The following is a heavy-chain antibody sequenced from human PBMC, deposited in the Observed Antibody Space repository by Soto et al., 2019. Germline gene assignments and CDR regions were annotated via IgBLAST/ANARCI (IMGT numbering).Heavy chain of an antibody. CDR2: INAGNGNT. J-gene: IGHJ5*02. V-gene: IGHV1-3*01. CDR1: GYTFTSYA. D-gene: IGHD6-13*01. Sequence: ASVKVSCKASGYTFTSYAMHWVRQAPGQRLEWMGWINAGNGNTKYSQKFQGRVTITRDTSASTAYMELSSLRSEDTAVYYCARERIAAASVDWFDPWGQGTRVTVSS. CDR3: ARERIAAASVDWFDP.